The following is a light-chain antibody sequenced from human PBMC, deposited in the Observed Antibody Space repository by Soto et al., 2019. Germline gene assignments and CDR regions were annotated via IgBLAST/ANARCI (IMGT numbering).Light chain of an antibody. V-gene: IGKV3-20*01. Sequence: EIVLTQSPGTLSLSPGERATLSCRASQSVTSSYLAWYQQKPGQAPRLLIYGASSRATSIPDRFSASGSGTDFTLTISRLEPEDFAVYYCQHYGSSHRNFGGGTKVEIK. CDR3: QHYGSSHRN. J-gene: IGKJ4*01. CDR2: GAS. CDR1: QSVTSSY.